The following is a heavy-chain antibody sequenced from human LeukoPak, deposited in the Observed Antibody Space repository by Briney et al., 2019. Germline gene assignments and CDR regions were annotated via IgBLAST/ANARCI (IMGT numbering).Heavy chain of an antibody. CDR2: IYYSGST. Sequence: SQALSLICTVSDRSIGRGCNYWSWLRQQPGKGLQWIGYIYYSGSTYYNPSLKSRVTISVDTSKNQFSLKLSSVTAADTAVYYCASERSSGYYYDFYWGQGTLVTVSS. CDR1: DRSIGRGCNY. V-gene: IGHV4-31*03. D-gene: IGHD3-22*01. J-gene: IGHJ4*02. CDR3: ASERSSGYYYDFY.